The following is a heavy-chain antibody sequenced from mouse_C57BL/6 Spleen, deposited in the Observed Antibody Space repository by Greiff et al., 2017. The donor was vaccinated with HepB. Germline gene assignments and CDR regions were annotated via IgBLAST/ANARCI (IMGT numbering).Heavy chain of an antibody. CDR2: INPNNGGT. CDR3: ARCGVYYGNYGDY. Sequence: VQLQQSGPELVKPGASVKISCKASGYTFTDYYMNWVKQSHGKSLEWIGDINPNNGGTSYNQKFKGKATLTVDKSSSTAYMELRSLTSEDSAVYYCARCGVYYGNYGDYWGQGTTLTVSS. J-gene: IGHJ2*01. CDR1: GYTFTDYY. D-gene: IGHD2-1*01. V-gene: IGHV1-26*01.